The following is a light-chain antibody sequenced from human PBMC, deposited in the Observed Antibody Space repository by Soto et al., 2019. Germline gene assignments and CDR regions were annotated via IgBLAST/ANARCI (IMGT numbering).Light chain of an antibody. Sequence: EIVLTQSPATLSLSPGERATLSCRASQSVSSSYLAWYQKTTGQANRLLIYDASSRATGITDRLSGSVYGKDLNLNISRLEQEDWAVYDGHKYATSPLTLGRGTKVDIK. CDR2: DAS. J-gene: IGKJ4*01. CDR3: HKYATSPLT. V-gene: IGKV3-20*01. CDR1: QSVSSSY.